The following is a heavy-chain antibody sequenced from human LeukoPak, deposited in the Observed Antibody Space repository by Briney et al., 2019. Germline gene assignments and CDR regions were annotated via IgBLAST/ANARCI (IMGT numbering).Heavy chain of an antibody. Sequence: SETLSLTCTVSGGSISSDSYYWSWIRQPAGKGLEWIGRSYTRGSTNNNPSLKSRVTISVGTSKNQFSLKLSSVTAADTAVYYCAREYYYGSGVWFDPWGQGTLVTVSS. V-gene: IGHV4-61*02. CDR2: SYTRGST. CDR1: GGSISSDSYY. D-gene: IGHD3-10*01. J-gene: IGHJ5*02. CDR3: AREYYYGSGVWFDP.